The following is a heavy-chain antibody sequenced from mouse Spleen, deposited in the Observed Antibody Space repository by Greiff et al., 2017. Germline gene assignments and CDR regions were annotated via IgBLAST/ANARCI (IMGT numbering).Heavy chain of an antibody. CDR3: ARPGIRYGSSYGWFAY. CDR1: GFTFSDYY. J-gene: IGHJ3*01. D-gene: IGHD1-1*01. V-gene: IGHV5-12*02. CDR2: ISNGGGST. Sequence: EVMLVESGGGLVQPGGSLKLSCATSGFTFSDYYMYWVRQTPEKRLEWVAYISNGGGSTYYPDTVKGRFTISRDNAKNTLYLQMSRLKSEDTAMYYCARPGIRYGSSYGWFAYWGQGTLVTVSA.